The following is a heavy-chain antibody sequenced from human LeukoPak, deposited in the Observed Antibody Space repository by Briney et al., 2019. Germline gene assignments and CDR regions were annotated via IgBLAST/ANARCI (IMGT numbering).Heavy chain of an antibody. V-gene: IGHV4-39*07. D-gene: IGHD3-9*01. Sequence: SETLSLTCTVSGGSISSSSYYWGWIRQPPGKGLEWIGSIYYSGSTYYNPSLKSRVTISVDTSKNQFSLKLSSVTAADTAVYYCARVILVSRYFDWLSSYFEYWGQGTLVTVSS. J-gene: IGHJ4*02. CDR1: GGSISSSSYY. CDR2: IYYSGST. CDR3: ARVILVSRYFDWLSSYFEY.